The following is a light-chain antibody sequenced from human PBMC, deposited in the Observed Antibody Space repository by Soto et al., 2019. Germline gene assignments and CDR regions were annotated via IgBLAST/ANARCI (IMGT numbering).Light chain of an antibody. CDR3: QHRSNGPA. CDR1: QSVSRN. V-gene: IGKV3-11*01. Sequence: EIVLTQSPATMSLSPGERATLSCRTSQSVSRNLAWYQQKPGQAPRLLIYDAYQRATGIAARFSGSGSGTDLTLTISSLAPEDFALYDCQHRSNGPAFGGGTKVEIK. J-gene: IGKJ4*01. CDR2: DAY.